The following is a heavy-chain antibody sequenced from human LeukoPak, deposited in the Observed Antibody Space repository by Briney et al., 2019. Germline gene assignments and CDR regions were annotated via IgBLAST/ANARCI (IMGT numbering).Heavy chain of an antibody. J-gene: IGHJ3*02. Sequence: ASVKVSCKASGYTFTGYYMHWVRQAPGQGLELKGRINLNSGDTNYAQNVKGRVTMTRDKSISTVYMEMSRLRSEDTAVYYCARETLPYSSGGRNAFDIWGQGTMVTVSS. D-gene: IGHD6-25*01. CDR2: INLNSGDT. CDR1: GYTFTGYY. V-gene: IGHV1-2*06. CDR3: ARETLPYSSGGRNAFDI.